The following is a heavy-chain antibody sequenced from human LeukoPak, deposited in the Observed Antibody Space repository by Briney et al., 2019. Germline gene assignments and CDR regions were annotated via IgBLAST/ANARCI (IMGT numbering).Heavy chain of an antibody. Sequence: SETLSLTCAVYGGSFSGYYWSWIRQPPGKGLEWIGEINHSGSTNYNPSLKSRVTISVDTSKNQFSLRLSSVTAADTAVYYCARGGIYYYDSSGYENWFDPWGQGTLVTVSS. CDR3: ARGGIYYYDSSGYENWFDP. V-gene: IGHV4-34*01. J-gene: IGHJ5*02. CDR1: GGSFSGYY. CDR2: INHSGST. D-gene: IGHD3-22*01.